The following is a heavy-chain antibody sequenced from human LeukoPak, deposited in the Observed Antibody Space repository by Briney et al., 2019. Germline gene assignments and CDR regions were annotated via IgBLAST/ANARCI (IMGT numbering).Heavy chain of an antibody. J-gene: IGHJ4*02. CDR2: IYYSGST. V-gene: IGHV4-59*01. Sequence: SETLSLTCTVSGGSISRYYWNWIRQPPGEGLEWIGYIYYSGSTNYNPSLKSRVTISVDTSKNQFSLKLSSVTAADTAVYYCARMVELRWFGELSDYYFDHSGQGTLVTVSS. CDR3: ARMVELRWFGELSDYYFDH. CDR1: GGSISRYY. D-gene: IGHD3-10*01.